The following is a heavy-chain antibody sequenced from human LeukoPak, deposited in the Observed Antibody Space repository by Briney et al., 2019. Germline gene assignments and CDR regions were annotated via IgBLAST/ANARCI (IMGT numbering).Heavy chain of an antibody. D-gene: IGHD3-22*01. CDR1: GYTFTGYY. CDR2: INPNSGGT. CDR3: ARDPGYYDSSGSPDY. V-gene: IGHV1-2*02. Sequence: GASVKVSCKASGYTFTGYYIHWVRQAPGQGLEWMGWINPNSGGTNYAQKIQGRVTMTWDTSISTAHMELSRLKSDDTAVYYCARDPGYYDSSGSPDYWGQGTLVTVSS. J-gene: IGHJ4*02.